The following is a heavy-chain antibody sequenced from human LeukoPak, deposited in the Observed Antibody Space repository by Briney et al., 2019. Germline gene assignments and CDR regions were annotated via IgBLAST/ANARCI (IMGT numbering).Heavy chain of an antibody. D-gene: IGHD2-2*01. J-gene: IGHJ6*02. CDR3: ARDRAAGVVVPAATGLYYYYGMDV. V-gene: IGHV3-48*01. CDR2: ISSSSSTI. Sequence: PGGSLRLSCAASGFTFSSYSMNWVRQAPGKGLEWVSYISSSSSTIYYADSVKGRFTISRDNAKNSLYLQMNSLRAEDTAVYYCARDRAAGVVVPAATGLYYYYGMDVWGQGTTVTVSS. CDR1: GFTFSSYS.